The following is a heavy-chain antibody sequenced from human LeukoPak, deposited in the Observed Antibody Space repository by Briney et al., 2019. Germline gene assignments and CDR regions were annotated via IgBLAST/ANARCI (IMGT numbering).Heavy chain of an antibody. CDR2: IYHSGST. D-gene: IGHD3-22*01. CDR1: GYSISSGYY. CDR3: ARDYYYDSSGYYPDAFDI. V-gene: IGHV4-38-2*02. Sequence: PSETLSLTCTVSGYSISSGYYCGWIRQTPGKGLEWIRSIYHSGSTYYNPSLKSRVTISVDTSKNQFSLKLSSVTAADTAVYYCARDYYYDSSGYYPDAFDIWGQGTMVTVSS. J-gene: IGHJ3*02.